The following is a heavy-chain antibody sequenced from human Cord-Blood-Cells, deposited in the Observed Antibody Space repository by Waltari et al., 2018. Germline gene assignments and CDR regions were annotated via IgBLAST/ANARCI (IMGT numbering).Heavy chain of an antibody. Sequence: QVQLVQSGAEVKKPGASVKVSCKASGYTFTSYYMNWVRQAPGQGLEWMGIINPSGGSTSYAQKFQGRVTMTRDTSTSTVYMELSSLRSEDTAVYYCAREENWNYLYYYFDYWGQGTLVTVSS. CDR3: AREENWNYLYYYFDY. D-gene: IGHD1-7*01. CDR2: INPSGGST. CDR1: GYTFTSYY. J-gene: IGHJ4*02. V-gene: IGHV1-46*01.